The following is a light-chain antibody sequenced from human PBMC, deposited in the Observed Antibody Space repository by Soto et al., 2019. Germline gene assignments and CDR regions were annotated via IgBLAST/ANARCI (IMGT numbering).Light chain of an antibody. CDR1: QSISDS. J-gene: IGKJ1*01. Sequence: DIQMTQSPSTLSASVGDRVTITCRASQSISDSLAGYQQKPGKAPKLVVYEASNLKSGFPSRFSGSGSGTEYAITVSSLQPGYFASYYCQQYNGYWTFGQGTKVEIK. CDR3: QQYNGYWT. CDR2: EAS. V-gene: IGKV1-5*03.